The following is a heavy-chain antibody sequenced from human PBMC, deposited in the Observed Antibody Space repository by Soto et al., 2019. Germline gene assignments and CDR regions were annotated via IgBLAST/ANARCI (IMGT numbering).Heavy chain of an antibody. CDR3: ARRERAAGTDWWFDP. CDR1: GGSISSSSFH. Sequence: SETLSITCTVSGGSISSSSFHWGWIRQPPGKGQEWIGSIYNNGSTYYRPSLKSRDNISVDTSKNQFFLKLSSVTAADTAVYYCARRERAAGTDWWFDPWGQGTLVT. D-gene: IGHD6-13*01. CDR2: IYNNGST. V-gene: IGHV4-39*01. J-gene: IGHJ5*02.